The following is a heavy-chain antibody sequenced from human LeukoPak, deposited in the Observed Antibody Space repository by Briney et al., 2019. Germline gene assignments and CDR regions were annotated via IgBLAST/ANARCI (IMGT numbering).Heavy chain of an antibody. CDR2: IKSKSAGGTT. CDR3: VTPPD. D-gene: IGHD5-18*01. J-gene: IGHJ4*02. CDR1: GITISDAW. V-gene: IGHV3-15*01. Sequence: GGSLRLSCEASGITISDAWMSWVRQAPGKGLEWVGRIKSKSAGGTTDHAARGKGRFTISRDDSKNTLYLQMNSLTIEDTAVYYCVTPPDWGQGTLVTVSS.